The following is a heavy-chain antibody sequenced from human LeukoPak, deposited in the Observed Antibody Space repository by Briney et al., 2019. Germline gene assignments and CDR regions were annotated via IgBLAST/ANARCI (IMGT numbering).Heavy chain of an antibody. J-gene: IGHJ6*02. V-gene: IGHV3-48*03. CDR3: ARVPYDYVSGNYRSDYYNMDV. CDR2: ISSKGGTK. CDR1: GFTLSSHE. D-gene: IGHD3-16*02. Sequence: GGSQRLSCAASGFTLSSHEVNWVRQAPGKGLEWISYISSKGGTKYYADSVKGRFTISRDNAKKSLYLQMNSLRAEDTAVYYCARVPYDYVSGNYRSDYYNMDVWGQGTTVTVSS.